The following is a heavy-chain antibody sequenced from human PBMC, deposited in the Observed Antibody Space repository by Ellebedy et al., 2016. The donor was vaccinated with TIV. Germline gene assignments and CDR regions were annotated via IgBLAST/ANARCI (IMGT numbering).Heavy chain of an antibody. CDR1: GFTLSSYW. Sequence: PGGSLRLSCAASGFTLSSYWMHWVRQGPGKGLVWVSRSSPDGSGTVYADSVKGRFTISRDNAKNTLYLQMNSLRAEDTAVYYCARAKAGTGSSDYWGQGTLVTVSS. CDR2: SSPDGSGT. CDR3: ARAKAGTGSSDY. V-gene: IGHV3-74*01. D-gene: IGHD3-10*01. J-gene: IGHJ4*02.